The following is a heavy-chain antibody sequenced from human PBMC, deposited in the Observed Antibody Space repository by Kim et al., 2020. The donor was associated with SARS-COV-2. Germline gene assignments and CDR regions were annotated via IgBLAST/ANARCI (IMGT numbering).Heavy chain of an antibody. CDR2: ISSSGSTI. CDR3: ASGGTAAGLYYYYGMDV. D-gene: IGHD6-13*01. J-gene: IGHJ6*02. CDR1: GFTFSSYE. V-gene: IGHV3-48*03. Sequence: GGSLRLSCAASGFTFSSYEMNWVRQAPGKGLEWVSYISSSGSTIYYADSVKGRFTISRDNAKNSLYLQMNSLRAEDTAVYYCASGGTAAGLYYYYGMDVWGQGTTVTVSS.